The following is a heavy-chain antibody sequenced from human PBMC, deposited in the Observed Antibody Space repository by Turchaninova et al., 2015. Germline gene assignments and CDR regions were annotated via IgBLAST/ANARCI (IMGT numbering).Heavy chain of an antibody. CDR1: GGPHSSRSYY. Sequence: QLQLPDSDSGLVQPSDTLHTTCTVSGGPHSSRSYYWGWNRQPPGKGLEWSGSSYYSWNTYYNPSLKSRVTISVDTSKNQFSLKLSSVTAADTAVYYCARLNPLIDGFWWGQGTLVTVSS. CDR3: ARLNPLIDGFW. D-gene: IGHD3-22*01. J-gene: IGHJ4*02. V-gene: IGHV4-39*01. CDR2: SYYSWNT.